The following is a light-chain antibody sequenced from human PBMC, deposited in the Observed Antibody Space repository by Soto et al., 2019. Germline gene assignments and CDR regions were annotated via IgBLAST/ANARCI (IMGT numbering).Light chain of an antibody. Sequence: EIVMTQSPATLSVSPGERATLSRRASQSVSSNLAWYQQKPGQAPRLLIYGASTRATGIPARFSGSGSGTEFTLTISSLQSEDFAVYYCQQYNNWPPRGTFGQGTKVEIK. V-gene: IGKV3-15*01. J-gene: IGKJ1*01. CDR3: QQYNNWPPRGT. CDR1: QSVSSN. CDR2: GAS.